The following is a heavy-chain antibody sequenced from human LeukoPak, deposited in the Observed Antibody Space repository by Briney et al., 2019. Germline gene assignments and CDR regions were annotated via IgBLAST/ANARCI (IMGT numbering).Heavy chain of an antibody. D-gene: IGHD2-21*01. Sequence: SETLSLTCTVSGGSISSSSYYWGWIRQPPGKGLEWIGSIYYSGSTYYNPSLKSRVTISVDTSKNQFSLKLSSVTAADTAVYYCARQVALGSFDPWGQGTLVTVSS. V-gene: IGHV4-39*01. J-gene: IGHJ5*02. CDR3: ARQVALGSFDP. CDR1: GGSISSSSYY. CDR2: IYYSGST.